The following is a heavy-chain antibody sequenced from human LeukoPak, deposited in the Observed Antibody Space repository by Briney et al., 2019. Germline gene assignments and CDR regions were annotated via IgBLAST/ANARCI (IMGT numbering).Heavy chain of an antibody. D-gene: IGHD3-22*01. CDR3: AKDSITMIFLFLFDY. V-gene: IGHV3-23*01. CDR2: ISGSGGRT. J-gene: IGHJ4*02. Sequence: PGGSLRLSRAASGFTFGTYAMSWVRQAPGKGLEWVSGISGSGGRTDYADSVKGRFTISRDNSKNTLHLQMNSLRAEDTAVYFCAKDSITMIFLFLFDYWGQGALVTVSS. CDR1: GFTFGTYA.